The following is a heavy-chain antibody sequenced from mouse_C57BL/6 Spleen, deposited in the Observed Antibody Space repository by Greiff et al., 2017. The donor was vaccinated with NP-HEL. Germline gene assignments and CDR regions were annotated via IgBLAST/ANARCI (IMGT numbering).Heavy chain of an antibody. CDR1: GFTFSDYY. V-gene: IGHV5-16*01. J-gene: IGHJ2*01. D-gene: IGHD2-4*01. CDR3: ARFDYDYDQYYFDY. CDR2: INYDGSST. Sequence: EVHLVESEGGLVQPGSSMKLSCTASGFTFSDYYMAWVRQVPEKGLEWVANINYDGSSTYYLDSLKSRFIISRDNAKNILYLQMSSLKSEDTATYYCARFDYDYDQYYFDYWGQGTTLTVSS.